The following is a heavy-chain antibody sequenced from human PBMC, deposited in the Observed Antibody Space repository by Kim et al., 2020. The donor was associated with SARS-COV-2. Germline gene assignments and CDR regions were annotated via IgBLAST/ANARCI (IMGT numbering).Heavy chain of an antibody. CDR2: IIPNLGVV. CDR1: GGTFNDYS. J-gene: IGHJ6*02. V-gene: IGHV1-69*02. CDR3: ARNYGLDV. Sequence: SVKVSCRASGGTFNDYSISWVRQAPGQGLEWMGRIIPNLGVVNYAQKFQERVTITADMSTSTVYLELSSLRSEDTAVFYCARNYGLDVWGQGTTVTVSS.